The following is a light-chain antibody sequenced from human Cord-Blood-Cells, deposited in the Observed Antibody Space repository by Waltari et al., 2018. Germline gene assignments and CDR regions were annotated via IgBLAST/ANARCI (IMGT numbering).Light chain of an antibody. CDR3: QQYGSSPLT. CDR1: QSVSSSY. J-gene: IGKJ4*01. Sequence: EIVLTQDPGTLSLSPGKRATLSCRASQSVSSSYLAWYQQKPGQAPRLLIYGASSRATGIPDRFSGSGSGTDFTLTISRLEPEDFAVYYCQQYGSSPLTFGGGTKVEIK. V-gene: IGKV3-20*01. CDR2: GAS.